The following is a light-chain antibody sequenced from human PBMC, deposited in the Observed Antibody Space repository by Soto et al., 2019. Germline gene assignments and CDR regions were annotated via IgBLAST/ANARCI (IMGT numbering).Light chain of an antibody. CDR1: QSVSSD. Sequence: IVMTQSPATLSVSPGERATLSCRASQSVSSDLAWYQQKPGQAPRLLIYGASTRATGIPARFSGSGSGTEFTLTITSLQSEDFAVYFCQQYYSTPLTFGGGTKVEIK. J-gene: IGKJ4*01. CDR2: GAS. CDR3: QQYYSTPLT. V-gene: IGKV3-15*01.